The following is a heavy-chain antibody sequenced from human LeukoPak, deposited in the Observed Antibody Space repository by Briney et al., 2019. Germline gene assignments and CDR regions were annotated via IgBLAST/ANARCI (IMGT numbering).Heavy chain of an antibody. V-gene: IGHV1-18*01. CDR3: ARGMYSSSWYSPLFEPANWFDP. D-gene: IGHD6-13*01. CDR2: ISVYNGNT. J-gene: IGHJ5*02. Sequence: GASVKVSCKASGYTFTRYGISWVRQAPGQGLEWMGWISVYNGNTNYAQKLQGRVTMTTDTSTSTAYMELRSLRSDDTAVYYCARGMYSSSWYSPLFEPANWFDPWGQGTLVTVSS. CDR1: GYTFTRYG.